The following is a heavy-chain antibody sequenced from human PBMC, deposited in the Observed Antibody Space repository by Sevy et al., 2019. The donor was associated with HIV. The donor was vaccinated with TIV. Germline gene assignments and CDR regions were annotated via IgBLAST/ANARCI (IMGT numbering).Heavy chain of an antibody. CDR1: GFTFSKYS. CDR2: LSFGCGEI. V-gene: IGHV3-23*01. Sequence: GGSLRLSCAASGFTFSKYSMSWVRQPPGKGLEWVSTLSFGCGEINYADSVKGRFTISRDNSKSSVYLQMNNLSPEDPAVYYCAREGCTKPHDYWGQGTLVTVSS. CDR3: AREGCTKPHDY. J-gene: IGHJ4*02. D-gene: IGHD2-8*01.